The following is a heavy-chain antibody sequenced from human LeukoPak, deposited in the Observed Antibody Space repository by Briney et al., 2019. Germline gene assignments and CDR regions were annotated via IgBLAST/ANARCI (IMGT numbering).Heavy chain of an antibody. J-gene: IGHJ4*02. CDR3: SRDLIVGATL. CDR2: IYYSGST. CDR1: GGSLSSYY. Sequence: SQTLSLTCTVSGGSLSSYYCSWIRPPAGKGLEWIGHIYYSGSTNYNPSLKSRVTISVDTPKDQFTLKLGAVTAATRAGYHFSRDLIVGATLWGQGTLVTVSS. D-gene: IGHD1-26*01. V-gene: IGHV4-59*12.